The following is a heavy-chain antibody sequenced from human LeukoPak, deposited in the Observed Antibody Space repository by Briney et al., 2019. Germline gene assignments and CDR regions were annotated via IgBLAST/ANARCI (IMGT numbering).Heavy chain of an antibody. J-gene: IGHJ5*02. Sequence: ETLSLTCAVYGGSFSGYYWGWIRQAPGKGLEWVSAIVGGGSETYYADFVTGRFTISRDNSKNTVFLQMNSLRAEDTAIYYCARDDSSSWNGWFDPWGQGTLVTVSS. CDR1: GGSFSGYY. D-gene: IGHD6-13*01. CDR3: ARDDSSSWNGWFDP. CDR2: IVGGGSET. V-gene: IGHV3-23*01.